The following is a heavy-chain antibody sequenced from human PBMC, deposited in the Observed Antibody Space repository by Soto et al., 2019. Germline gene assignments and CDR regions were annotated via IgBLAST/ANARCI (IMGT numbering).Heavy chain of an antibody. V-gene: IGHV4-30-2*01. CDR2: IYHTGNT. Sequence: SETLSLTCAVSGDSISSGGFSWTWIRQPPGKGLEWIGYIYHTGNTSYNPSLESRLTMSIDTSKNQFSLKLTSVTAADTAVYYCVREDTITGWFDPWGQGTLVTVSS. J-gene: IGHJ5*02. CDR1: GDSISSGGFS. D-gene: IGHD5-12*01. CDR3: VREDTITGWFDP.